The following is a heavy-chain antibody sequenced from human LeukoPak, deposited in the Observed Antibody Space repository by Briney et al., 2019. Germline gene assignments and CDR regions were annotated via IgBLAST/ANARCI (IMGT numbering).Heavy chain of an antibody. V-gene: IGHV4-4*07. J-gene: IGHJ4*02. CDR2: YASGTT. CDR3: AAGDHSFDN. D-gene: IGHD7-27*01. CDR1: GASLTIYY. Sequence: SETLSLTCSVSGASLTIYYWNWIRQPAGKGLEWIGRYASGTTTHNPSLKSQFSMSIDTSKNQISLKLTSVTAADTAVYYCAAGDHSFDNWGQGTLVTVTP.